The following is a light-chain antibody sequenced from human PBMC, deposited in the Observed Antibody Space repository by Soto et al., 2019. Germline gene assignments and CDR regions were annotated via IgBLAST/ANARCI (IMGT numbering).Light chain of an antibody. CDR2: GAS. CDR3: QVYGYSFLFC. CDR1: ESVRSRY. Sequence: EIVLTQSPGTLSLSPGERATLSCRASESVRSRYLGWYQQTPGQAPRLLISGASSRDTGIPDRFSGSGSGTDCSLTINRLEAEDFAVYYCQVYGYSFLFCVGPGTQVD. V-gene: IGKV3-20*01. J-gene: IGKJ3*01.